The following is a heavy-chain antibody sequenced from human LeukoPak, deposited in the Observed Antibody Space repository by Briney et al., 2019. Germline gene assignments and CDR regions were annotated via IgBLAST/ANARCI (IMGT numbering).Heavy chain of an antibody. CDR3: ARAIGPAAMKYYLDY. V-gene: IGHV1-18*01. Sequence: ASVKVSCKASGYTFTSYGISSVRQAPGQGLEWMGWISAYNGNTNYAQKLQGGVTMTTDTSTSTVYMELRSLRSDDTAVYYCARAIGPAAMKYYLDYWGQGTLVAVSS. D-gene: IGHD2-2*01. CDR1: GYTFTSYG. CDR2: ISAYNGNT. J-gene: IGHJ4*02.